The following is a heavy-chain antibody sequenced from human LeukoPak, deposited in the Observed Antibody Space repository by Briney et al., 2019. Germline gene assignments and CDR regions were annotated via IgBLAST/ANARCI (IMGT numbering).Heavy chain of an antibody. CDR2: ITGNGHDT. V-gene: IGHV3-23*01. CDR1: GFTFSTYG. CDR3: AKGFDH. J-gene: IGHJ4*02. Sequence: GGSLTLSCVASGFTFSTYGMAWVRPPPGKWREWSSAITGNGHDTYYPDCVKGRFTISTDNSKNTLYLQMNSLRAEDTAVYYCAKGFDHWGQGTLVTVSS.